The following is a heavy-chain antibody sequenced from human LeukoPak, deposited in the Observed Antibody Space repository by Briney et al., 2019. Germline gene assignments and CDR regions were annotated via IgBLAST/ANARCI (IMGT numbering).Heavy chain of an antibody. Sequence: PGGSLRLSCAASGFTFNNYWMHWVRQAPGKGLLWVSRINTDGSSTSYADSVKGRFTITRDNAKNMVHLQMNSLRGEDTAVYYCARENFDPWGQGTQVTVSS. V-gene: IGHV3-74*01. CDR1: GFTFNNYW. J-gene: IGHJ5*02. CDR3: ARENFDP. CDR2: INTDGSST.